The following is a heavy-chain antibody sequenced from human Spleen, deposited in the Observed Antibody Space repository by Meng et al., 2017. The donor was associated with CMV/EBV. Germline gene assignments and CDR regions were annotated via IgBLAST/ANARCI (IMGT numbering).Heavy chain of an antibody. Sequence: GESLKISCKGSGYSFTNHWIGWVRQMPGKGLEWMGIIYPGDSLTTYSLSFQGQVTISADKSISTAYLQWSSLKASDTAMYYCARPTGAFDIWGQGTMVTVSS. J-gene: IGHJ3*02. V-gene: IGHV5-51*01. CDR3: ARPTGAFDI. CDR2: IYPGDSLT. CDR1: GYSFTNHW.